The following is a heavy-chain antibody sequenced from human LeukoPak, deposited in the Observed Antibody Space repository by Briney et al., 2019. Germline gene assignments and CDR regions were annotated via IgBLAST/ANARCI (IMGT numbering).Heavy chain of an antibody. V-gene: IGHV3-48*04. J-gene: IGHJ3*01. D-gene: IGHD2-8*01. CDR1: GFTFSSYT. Sequence: GGSLRLSCAASGFTFSSYTMNWVRQAPGKGLEWVSYISSSSSSIYYADSVKGRFTISRDNAKNSLYLQMNSLRAEDTAVYYCTCDLDRSDGLWGQGTMVTVSS. CDR2: ISSSSSSI. CDR3: TCDLDRSDGL.